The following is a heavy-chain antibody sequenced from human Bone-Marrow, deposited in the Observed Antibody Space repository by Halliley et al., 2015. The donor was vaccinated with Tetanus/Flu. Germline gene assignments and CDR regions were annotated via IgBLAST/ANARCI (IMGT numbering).Heavy chain of an antibody. CDR1: GGSFSGHY. CDR2: INHSGST. D-gene: IGHD2-21*01. J-gene: IGHJ6*02. V-gene: IGHV4-34*01. CDR3: AKGDCDGINCFPWYYYYGMHV. Sequence: TLSLTCALYGGSFSGHYWIWLRQSPGKGLEWIGEINHSGSTKYNSSLKSRVAMSIDASKSQFYLKLNSVTAADTAVYYCAKGDCDGINCFPWYYYYGMHVWGQGTTVTVSS.